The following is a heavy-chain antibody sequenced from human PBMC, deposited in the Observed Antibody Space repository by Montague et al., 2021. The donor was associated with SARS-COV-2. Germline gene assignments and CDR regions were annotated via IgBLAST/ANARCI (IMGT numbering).Heavy chain of an antibody. J-gene: IGHJ6*02. CDR1: GVAINKFH. Sequence: SETLSLTCTVSGVAINKFHWSWIRQPAGKGLEWIGRVYDRGSTDYSPSLKSRVTMSVDTSKNRLSLRLTSVTAADTAVYYCARDLSSGDGMDVWGQGTTVTVS. V-gene: IGHV4-4*07. D-gene: IGHD3-22*01. CDR2: VYDRGST. CDR3: ARDLSSGDGMDV.